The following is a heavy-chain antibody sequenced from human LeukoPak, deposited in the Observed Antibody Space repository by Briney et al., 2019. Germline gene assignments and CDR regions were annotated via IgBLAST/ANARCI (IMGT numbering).Heavy chain of an antibody. CDR3: ARGAYYDSSGYGI. Sequence: GASVKVSCKASGGTFSSYAISWVRQAPGQGLEWMGWISAYNGNTNYAQKLQGRVTMTTDTSTSTAYMELRSLRSDDTAVYYCARGAYYDSSGYGIWGQGTLVTVSS. V-gene: IGHV1-18*01. CDR1: GGTFSSYA. D-gene: IGHD3-22*01. CDR2: ISAYNGNT. J-gene: IGHJ4*02.